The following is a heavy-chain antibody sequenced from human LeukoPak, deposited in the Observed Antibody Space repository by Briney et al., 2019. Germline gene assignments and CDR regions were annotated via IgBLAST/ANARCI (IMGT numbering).Heavy chain of an antibody. CDR2: ISAYNGNT. CDR1: GYTFTSYG. CDR3: ARVVGLLLSYSGSYSVDP. D-gene: IGHD1-26*01. J-gene: IGHJ5*02. Sequence: GASVKVPCKASGYTFTSYGISWVRQAPGQGLEWMGWISAYNGNTNYAQKLQGRVTMTTDTSTSTAYMELRSLRSDDTAVYYCARVVGLLLSYSGSYSVDPWGQGTLVTVSP. V-gene: IGHV1-18*01.